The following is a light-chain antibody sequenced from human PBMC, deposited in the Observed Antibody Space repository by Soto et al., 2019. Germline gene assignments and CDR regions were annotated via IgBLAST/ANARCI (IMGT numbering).Light chain of an antibody. CDR2: AAS. V-gene: IGKV1-39*01. Sequence: DIPMTQSPSSLSASVGDRVTITCRASQSISRYLNWYQQKPGKAPKLLIYAASNLQSGVPSRFSGRGSGTDFTLTITNLQPEDVAAVYCQQSFITPVSFGQGTKLEIK. CDR3: QQSFITPVS. J-gene: IGKJ2*03. CDR1: QSISRY.